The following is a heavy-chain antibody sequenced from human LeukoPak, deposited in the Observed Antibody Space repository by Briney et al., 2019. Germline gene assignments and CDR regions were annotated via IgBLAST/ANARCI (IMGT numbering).Heavy chain of an antibody. Sequence: SETLSLTCSDSGGSLSDYYWSWIRQPAGEGPEWIGRIHASGSTNYNPSLKSRVTLSVDTSRNQFSLTLPSVTAADTAVYYCARDSRARRGYTYGYSWFNPWGQGTRVTVSS. D-gene: IGHD5-18*01. CDR2: IHASGST. V-gene: IGHV4-4*07. J-gene: IGHJ5*02. CDR1: GGSLSDYY. CDR3: ARDSRARRGYTYGYSWFNP.